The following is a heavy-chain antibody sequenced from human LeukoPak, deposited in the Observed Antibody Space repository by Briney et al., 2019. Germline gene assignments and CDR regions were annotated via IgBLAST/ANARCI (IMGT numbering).Heavy chain of an antibody. J-gene: IGHJ4*02. D-gene: IGHD1-26*01. CDR1: GGSISSSNW. Sequence: PSGTLSLTCAVSGGSISSSNWWSWVRQPPGRGLEWIGEIYHSGSTNYNPSLKSRVTISVDTSKNQFSLKLSSVTAADTAVYYCARAPPVGRYDYWGQGTLVTVSA. V-gene: IGHV4-4*02. CDR3: ARAPPVGRYDY. CDR2: IYHSGST.